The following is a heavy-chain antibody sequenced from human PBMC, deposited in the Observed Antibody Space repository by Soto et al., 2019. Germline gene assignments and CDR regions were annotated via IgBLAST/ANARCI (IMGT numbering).Heavy chain of an antibody. CDR1: GYTFTYRY. J-gene: IGHJ6*02. D-gene: IGHD5-18*01. CDR3: ASTSVYSFNYYYYGMDV. V-gene: IGHV1-45*02. Sequence: QMQLVQSGAEVKKTGSSVKVSCKASGYTFTYRYLHWVRQAPGQALEWMGWITPFNGNTNYAQKFQDRVTITRDRSMSTAYMELSSLRSEDTAMYYCASTSVYSFNYYYYGMDVWGQGTTVTVSS. CDR2: ITPFNGNT.